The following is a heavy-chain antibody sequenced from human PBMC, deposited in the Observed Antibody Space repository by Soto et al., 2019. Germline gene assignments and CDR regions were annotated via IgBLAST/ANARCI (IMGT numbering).Heavy chain of an antibody. V-gene: IGHV3-21*06. Sequence: GGSLRLSCAASGFTFTRYSMNWVRQAPGKGLEWVSAISSTTNYIYYGDSMKGRFTISRDNAKNSLFLEMNGLRAEDTAVYYCARESEDLTSNFDYWGQGTLVTVSS. CDR2: ISSTTNYI. CDR3: ARESEDLTSNFDY. CDR1: GFTFTRYS. J-gene: IGHJ4*02.